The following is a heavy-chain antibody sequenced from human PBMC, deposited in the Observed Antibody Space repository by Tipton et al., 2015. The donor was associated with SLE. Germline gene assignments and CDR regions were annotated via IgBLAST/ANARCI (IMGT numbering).Heavy chain of an antibody. Sequence: TLSLTCTVSGGSIRSYYWSWIRQSPGKGLEWIGYIYTSGSTNYNPSLKSRVTISADTSKNQFSLKLSAVTAADTAVYYCARVPSPSTGWFDPWGQGTLVTVSS. CDR1: GGSIRSYY. V-gene: IGHV4-4*08. CDR2: IYTSGST. J-gene: IGHJ5*02. D-gene: IGHD4-17*01. CDR3: ARVPSPSTGWFDP.